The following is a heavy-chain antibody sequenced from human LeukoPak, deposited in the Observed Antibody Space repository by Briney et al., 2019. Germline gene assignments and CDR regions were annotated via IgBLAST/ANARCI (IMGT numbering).Heavy chain of an antibody. Sequence: PGGSLRLSCAASRFTFSSYAMSWVRQAPGKGLEWVSAISGSGGSTYYADSVKGRFTISRDNSKNTLYLQMNSLRAEDTAVYYCAKGGSDYDDHGYSFDYWGQGALVTVSS. V-gene: IGHV3-23*01. CDR2: ISGSGGST. J-gene: IGHJ4*02. CDR3: AKGGSDYDDHGYSFDY. D-gene: IGHD1-26*01. CDR1: RFTFSSYA.